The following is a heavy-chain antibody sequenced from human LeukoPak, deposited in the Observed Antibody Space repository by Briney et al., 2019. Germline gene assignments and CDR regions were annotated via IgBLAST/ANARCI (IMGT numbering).Heavy chain of an antibody. J-gene: IGHJ6*03. CDR1: GFTFGSYA. D-gene: IGHD4-11*01. V-gene: IGHV3-23*01. CDR2: ISGSGGST. Sequence: GGSLRLSCAASGFTFGSYAMSWVRQAPGKGLEWVSAISGSGGSTYYADSVKGRFTISRDNSKNTLYLQMNSLRAEDTAVYYCAKGLQNYYYYYMDVWGKGTTVTVSS. CDR3: AKGLQNYYYYYMDV.